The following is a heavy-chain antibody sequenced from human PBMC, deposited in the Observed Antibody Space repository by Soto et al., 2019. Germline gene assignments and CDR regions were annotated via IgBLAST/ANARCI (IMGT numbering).Heavy chain of an antibody. D-gene: IGHD1-20*01. CDR1: DYTFRSYA. CDR2: VSSDGSEK. CDR3: AKENCYSGRLTGTSGMGV. J-gene: IGHJ6*02. V-gene: IGHV3-30*18. Sequence: QVQLVESGGGVVHPGKALRLSCAASDYTFRSYAMHWVRQAPGRGLEWVAAVSSDGSEKSYSDSVQGRFTISRDNPKNTLYLPMSSLRPEDTAIYFCAKENCYSGRLTGTSGMGVWGQGTTVTVSS.